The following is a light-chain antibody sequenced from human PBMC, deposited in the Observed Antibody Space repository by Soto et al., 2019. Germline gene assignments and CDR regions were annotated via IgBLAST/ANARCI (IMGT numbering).Light chain of an antibody. CDR2: DAS. Sequence: EIVLTQSPATLSLSPGERATLSCMASQSISFYLTWYQHKPGQAPRLLIYDASNRATGIPARFSGSGSGTEFTLTISSLQSEDFAVYYCQQYNNWPPITFGQGTRLEI. CDR3: QQYNNWPPIT. V-gene: IGKV3-11*01. J-gene: IGKJ5*01. CDR1: QSISFY.